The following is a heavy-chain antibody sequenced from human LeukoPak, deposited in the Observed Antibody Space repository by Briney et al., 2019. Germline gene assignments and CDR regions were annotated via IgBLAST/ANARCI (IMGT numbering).Heavy chain of an antibody. Sequence: PGGSLRLSCAASGFTFSSDAMSWVRQAPGKGLEWVSAISGSGGSTYYADSVKGRFTISRDNSKNTLYLQMNSLRAEDTAVYYCAKDQGGLWFGELSRNWFDPWGQGTLVTVSS. CDR2: ISGSGGST. CDR3: AKDQGGLWFGELSRNWFDP. CDR1: GFTFSSDA. J-gene: IGHJ5*02. D-gene: IGHD3-10*01. V-gene: IGHV3-23*01.